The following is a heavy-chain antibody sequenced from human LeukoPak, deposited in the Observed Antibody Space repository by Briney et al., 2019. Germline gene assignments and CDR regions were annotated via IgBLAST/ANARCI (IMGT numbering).Heavy chain of an antibody. CDR1: GFTFSSYG. V-gene: IGHV3-30*18. Sequence: GGSLRLSCAASGFTFSSYGMHWVRQAPGKGLEWVAVISYDGSNKYYADSVKGRFTISRDNSKNTLYLQMNSLSAEDTAVYYCAEVGTNFLRYHFDSWGRGTLVTVSS. CDR3: AEVGTNFLRYHFDS. D-gene: IGHD1-1*01. CDR2: ISYDGSNK. J-gene: IGHJ4*02.